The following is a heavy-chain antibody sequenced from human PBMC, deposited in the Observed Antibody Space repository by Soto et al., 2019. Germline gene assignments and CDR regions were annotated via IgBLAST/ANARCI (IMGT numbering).Heavy chain of an antibody. J-gene: IGHJ5*02. CDR3: ARALGPNSRVGNDP. CDR2: IIAYNGNT. D-gene: IGHD3-10*01. V-gene: IGHV1-18*01. CDR1: GYTFTTYG. Sequence: ASVKVSCKASGYTFTTYGISWVRQAPGQGLEWMGGIIAYNGNTNYAQKFQGRVTITTDESTSTAYMELSSLRSEDTAVYYCARALGPNSRVGNDPWGQGTLVTVSS.